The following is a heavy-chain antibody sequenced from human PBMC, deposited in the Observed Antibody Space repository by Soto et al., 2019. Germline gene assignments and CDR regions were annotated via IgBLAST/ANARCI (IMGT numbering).Heavy chain of an antibody. V-gene: IGHV1-3*01. Sequence: ASAEVSCKASGYTFTSYSMHWVLQAPGQRLEWMGWINAGNGNTKYSQKFQGGVTITRDTSASTAYMELSSLRSEDTAVYYCARDSIAYCGGDCYRGGFDYWGQGTLVTVSS. CDR3: ARDSIAYCGGDCYRGGFDY. CDR1: GYTFTSYS. CDR2: INAGNGNT. J-gene: IGHJ4*02. D-gene: IGHD2-21*02.